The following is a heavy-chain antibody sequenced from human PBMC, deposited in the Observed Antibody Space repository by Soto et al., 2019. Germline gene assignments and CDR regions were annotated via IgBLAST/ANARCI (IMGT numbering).Heavy chain of an antibody. J-gene: IGHJ3*02. Sequence: GESLKISCKCSGYSFTSYWIGWVRQMPGKGVEWMGSICPGDSDTRYRPSFQGQVTISADKSIITAYLQWSSLKASDTAMYYCARRSLTQPPYRTMVRGKVTAPPHKEAXDIWGQGTMFTXSX. D-gene: IGHD3-10*01. CDR3: ARRSLTQPPYRTMVRGKVTAPPHKEAXDI. CDR2: ICPGDSDT. V-gene: IGHV5-51*01. CDR1: GYSFTSYW.